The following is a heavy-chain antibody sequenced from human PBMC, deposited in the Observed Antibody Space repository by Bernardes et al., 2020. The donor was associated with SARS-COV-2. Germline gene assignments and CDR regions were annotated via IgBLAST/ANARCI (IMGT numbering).Heavy chain of an antibody. CDR2: INHSGST. CDR1: GGSFSGYY. J-gene: IGHJ4*02. CDR3: ARKRGYSGYDRGYFDY. Sequence: SETLSLTCAVYGGSFSGYYWSWIRQPPGKGLEWIGEINHSGSTNYNPSLKSRVTISVDTSKNQFSLKLSSVTAADTAVYYCARKRGYSGYDRGYFDYWGQGTLVTVSS. V-gene: IGHV4-34*01. D-gene: IGHD5-12*01.